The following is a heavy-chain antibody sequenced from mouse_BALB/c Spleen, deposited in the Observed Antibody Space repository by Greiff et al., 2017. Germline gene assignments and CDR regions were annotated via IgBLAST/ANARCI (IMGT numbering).Heavy chain of an antibody. CDR2: ISSSGST. V-gene: IGHV3-8*02. J-gene: IGHJ2*01. CDR1: GDSITSGY. CDR3: ASQGLRRGVYDLDY. Sequence: EVQLQESGPSLVKPSQTLSLTCSVTGDSITSGYWNWIRKFPGNKLEYMGYISSSGSTYYNPSLKSRITITRDTSKNHYYLQLNSVTTEDTATYYCASQGLRRGVYDLDYWGQGTTLTVSS. D-gene: IGHD2-4*01.